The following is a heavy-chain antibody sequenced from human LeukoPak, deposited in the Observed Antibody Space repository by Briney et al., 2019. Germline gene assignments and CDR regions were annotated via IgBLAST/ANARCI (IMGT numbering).Heavy chain of an antibody. CDR2: LNGDGDYT. CDR1: GFTFSNYW. V-gene: IGHV3-74*01. J-gene: IGHJ6*02. Sequence: PGGSLRLSCAVSGFTFSNYWMYWVRQGPGKGLVWVSRLNGDGDYTNYEDSVKGRFTISRDNAKNKLYLQMNSLRAEDTAVYYCVRGSNGWSGMDVWGQGTTVTVSS. D-gene: IGHD6-19*01. CDR3: VRGSNGWSGMDV.